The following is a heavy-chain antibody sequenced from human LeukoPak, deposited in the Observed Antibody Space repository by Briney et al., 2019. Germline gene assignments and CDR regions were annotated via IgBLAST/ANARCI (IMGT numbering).Heavy chain of an antibody. V-gene: IGHV5-51*01. J-gene: IGHJ2*01. CDR3: ARGRGTGSPIGPRYFDL. D-gene: IGHD3-10*01. CDR2: IYPADSDT. CDR1: GYLFTSYW. Sequence: GESLKISCKGSGYLFTSYWIAWVRQMPGKGLGWMWIIYPADSDTRYSPSFQGQVTISADKSISTAFLRWTSLKASDTAIYYCARGRGTGSPIGPRYFDLWGRGTLVTVSS.